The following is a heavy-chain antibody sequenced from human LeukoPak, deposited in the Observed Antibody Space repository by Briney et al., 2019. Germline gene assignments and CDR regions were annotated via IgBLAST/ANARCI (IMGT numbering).Heavy chain of an antibody. J-gene: IGHJ4*02. CDR1: GGSISSSSYY. V-gene: IGHV4-39*07. CDR3: AGKRGGTVRGFDY. Sequence: SETLSLTCTVSGGSISSSSYYWGWIRQPPGKGLEWIGSIYYSGSTYYNPSLKSRVTISVDTSKNQFSLKLSSVTAADTAVYYCAGKRGGTVRGFDYWGQGTLVTVSS. CDR2: IYYSGST. D-gene: IGHD1-1*01.